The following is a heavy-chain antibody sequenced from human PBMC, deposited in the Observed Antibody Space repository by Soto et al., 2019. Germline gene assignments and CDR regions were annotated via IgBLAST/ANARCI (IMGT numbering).Heavy chain of an antibody. J-gene: IGHJ4*02. Sequence: GESLKISCAASGFTFSSYAMHWVRQAPGKGLEWVAVISYDGSNKYYPDSGKGRFTISSDNSKNTLYLQMNSLKAEDTAVYYCARDQRITMVRGVPYYFDYWGQGTLVTVSS. CDR3: ARDQRITMVRGVPYYFDY. CDR2: ISYDGSNK. D-gene: IGHD3-10*01. V-gene: IGHV3-30-3*01. CDR1: GFTFSSYA.